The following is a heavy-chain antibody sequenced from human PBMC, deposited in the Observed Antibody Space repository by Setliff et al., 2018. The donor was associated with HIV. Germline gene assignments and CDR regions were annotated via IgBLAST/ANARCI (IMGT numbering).Heavy chain of an antibody. V-gene: IGHV3-30*04. CDR1: GFNFDLYG. Sequence: GGSLRLSCEASGFNFDLYGFHWVRQAPGKGLEWVAVVSYDGTYKNYADSVKGRFTISRDNSRSTVYVQMNSLRAEDTAVYFCVRDPIEGSPDYFDYWGQGALVTVSS. CDR3: VRDPIEGSPDYFDY. J-gene: IGHJ4*02. D-gene: IGHD1-26*01. CDR2: VSYDGTYK.